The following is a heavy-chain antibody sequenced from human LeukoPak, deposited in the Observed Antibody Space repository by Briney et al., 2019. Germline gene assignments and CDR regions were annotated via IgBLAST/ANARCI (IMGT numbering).Heavy chain of an antibody. CDR2: IHYSGST. V-gene: IGHV4-39*07. CDR1: GGSISSSSYY. CDR3: ARDAMVRGRDYYYMDV. J-gene: IGHJ6*03. D-gene: IGHD3-10*01. Sequence: SETLSLTCTVSGGSISSSSYYWGWIRQPPGKGLEWIGSIHYSGSTNYNPSLKSRVTISVDTSKNQFSLKLSSVTAADTAVYYCARDAMVRGRDYYYMDVWGKGTTVTISS.